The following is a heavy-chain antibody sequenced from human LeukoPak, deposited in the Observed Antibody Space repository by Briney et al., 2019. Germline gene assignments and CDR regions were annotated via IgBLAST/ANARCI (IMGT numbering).Heavy chain of an antibody. J-gene: IGHJ4*02. CDR1: GFTFSSYA. V-gene: IGHV3-23*01. CDR3: ATLAVKESTPIDY. Sequence: GGSLRLSCAASGFTFSSYAMYWVRQAPGKGLEWVSAITNSGGSTSYADSVKGRFTISRDNSKNTLSLQMNSLRAEDTAVYYCATLAVKESTPIDYWGQGTLVTVSS. D-gene: IGHD2-15*01. CDR2: ITNSGGST.